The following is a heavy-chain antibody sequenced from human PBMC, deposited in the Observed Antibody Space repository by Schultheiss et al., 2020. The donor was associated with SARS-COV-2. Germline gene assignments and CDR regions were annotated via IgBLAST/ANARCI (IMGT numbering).Heavy chain of an antibody. J-gene: IGHJ6*03. D-gene: IGHD3-3*01. CDR1: GFTFSSYA. V-gene: IGHV3-30*04. CDR3: ARDGYYDFWSGYGGYYMDV. Sequence: GGSLRLSCAASGFTFSSYAMHWVRQAPGKGLEWVAVISYDGSNKYYADSVKGRFTISRDNSKNTLYLQMNSLRAEDTAVYYCARDGYYDFWSGYGGYYMDVWGQGTTVTVSS. CDR2: ISYDGSNK.